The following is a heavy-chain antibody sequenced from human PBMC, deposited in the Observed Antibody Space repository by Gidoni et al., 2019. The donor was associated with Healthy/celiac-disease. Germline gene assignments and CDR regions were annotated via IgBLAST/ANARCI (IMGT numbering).Heavy chain of an antibody. CDR3: ARESDYYGSGGNMGWFDP. D-gene: IGHD3-10*01. CDR1: GYTFTSYY. V-gene: IGHV1-46*01. Sequence: QVQLVQSGAEVKKPGASVKVSCKASGYTFTSYYMHWVRQAPGQGLEWMGIINPSGGRTSYEKKFQGRVTMTRDTSTSTVYMELSSLRSEDTAVYYCARESDYYGSGGNMGWFDPWGQGTLVTVSS. J-gene: IGHJ5*02. CDR2: INPSGGRT.